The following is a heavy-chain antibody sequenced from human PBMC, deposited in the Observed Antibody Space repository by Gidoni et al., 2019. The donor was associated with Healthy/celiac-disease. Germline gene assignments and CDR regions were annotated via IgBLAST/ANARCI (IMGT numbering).Heavy chain of an antibody. V-gene: IGHV4-31*03. Sequence: QVQLQESGPGLVNPSQTLSLNCTVSGGSIHSGGYYWSWIRQHPGKGLEWIGYIYYSGSTYYNPSLKSRVSISVDTSKNQFSLKLSSVTAADTAVYYCARAAGSSWRNPFDYWGQGTLVTVSS. CDR2: IYYSGST. D-gene: IGHD6-13*01. CDR3: ARAAGSSWRNPFDY. CDR1: GGSIHSGGYY. J-gene: IGHJ4*02.